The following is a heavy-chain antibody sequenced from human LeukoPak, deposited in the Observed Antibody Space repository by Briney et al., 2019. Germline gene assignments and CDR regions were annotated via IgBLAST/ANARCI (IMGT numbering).Heavy chain of an antibody. Sequence: PGGSLRLSCAASGFTFSSYPMHWVRQAPGKGLEWVAVISYDGSNKYYADSVKGRFTISRDNSKNTLYLQMNSLRAEDTAVYYCARPRGHPPYVDSWGQGTLVSVSS. D-gene: IGHD3/OR15-3a*01. CDR1: GFTFSSYP. CDR3: ARPRGHPPYVDS. CDR2: ISYDGSNK. J-gene: IGHJ4*02. V-gene: IGHV3-30*04.